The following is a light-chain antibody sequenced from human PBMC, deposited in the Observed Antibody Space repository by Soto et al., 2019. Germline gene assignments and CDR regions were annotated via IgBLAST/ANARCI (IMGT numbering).Light chain of an antibody. J-gene: IGLJ1*01. Sequence: QSVLTQPASVSGSPGQSITISCTGTSSDFGGYNYVSWYQQYPGKVPKLLIYHVSNRPSGVSNRFSGSKSGNTASLTISGLQAEDEADYFSTSFTSDNLYVFGTGTKVTVL. CDR1: SSDFGGYNY. CDR3: TSFTSDNLYV. V-gene: IGLV2-14*03. CDR2: HVS.